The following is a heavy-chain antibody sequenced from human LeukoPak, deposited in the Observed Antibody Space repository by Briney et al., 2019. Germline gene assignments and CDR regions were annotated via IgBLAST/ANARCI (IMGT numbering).Heavy chain of an antibody. CDR1: GGSFSGYY. D-gene: IGHD6-13*01. V-gene: IGHV4-34*01. J-gene: IGHJ4*02. CDR2: INHSGST. Sequence: SETLSLTCAVYGGSFSGYYWSWIRQPPGKGLEWIGKINHSGSTNYNPSLKSRVTISVDTSKNLFSLKLSSVTAADTAVYYCASSSSSWDFDYWGQGTLVTVSS. CDR3: ASSSSSWDFDY.